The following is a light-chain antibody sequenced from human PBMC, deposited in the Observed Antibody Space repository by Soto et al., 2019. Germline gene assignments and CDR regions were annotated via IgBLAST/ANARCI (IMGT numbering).Light chain of an antibody. V-gene: IGLV1-44*01. CDR1: NSNIGRNT. CDR3: AAWDESPNVPV. Sequence: QSVLTQPPSASGTPGQMVTISCSVSNSNIGRNTVNWYQQLPGAAPNLLIYSNNERPSGVPDRFSGSKSGTSASLAISGLQSEDEADYYCAAWDESPNVPVFGGGTKLTVL. CDR2: SNN. J-gene: IGLJ2*01.